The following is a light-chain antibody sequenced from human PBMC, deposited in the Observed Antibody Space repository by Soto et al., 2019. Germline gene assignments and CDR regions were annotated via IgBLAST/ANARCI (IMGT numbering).Light chain of an antibody. J-gene: IGLJ1*01. Sequence: QAVLTQPPSASGTPGQRVTSSGSGSSSNIGSSSVNWYQQLPGKAPKLLIYNNNQWPSGVPDRFSGSKSGTSVSLAISGLQSEDEADYYCAAWDVSLNGLYVFGTGTKLTVL. CDR3: AAWDVSLNGLYV. V-gene: IGLV1-44*01. CDR1: SSNIGSSS. CDR2: NNN.